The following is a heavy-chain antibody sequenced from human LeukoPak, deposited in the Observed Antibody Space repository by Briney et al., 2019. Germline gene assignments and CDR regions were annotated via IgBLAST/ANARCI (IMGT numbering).Heavy chain of an antibody. CDR2: IKQDGSEK. D-gene: IGHD5-18*01. Sequence: GGSLRLSCAASGFTFSSYWMSWVRQAPGKGLEWVANIKQDGSEKYYVDSVKGRFTISRDNLKNTLDLQMNSLRAEDTAVYYCARRMSTAHALDIWGQGTMVTVSS. J-gene: IGHJ3*02. V-gene: IGHV3-7*03. CDR3: ARRMSTAHALDI. CDR1: GFTFSSYW.